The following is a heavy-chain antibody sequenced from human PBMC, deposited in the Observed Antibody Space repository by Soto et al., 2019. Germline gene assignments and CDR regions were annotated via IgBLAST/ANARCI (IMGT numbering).Heavy chain of an antibody. CDR2: ISSSSSYI. Sequence: EVQLVESGGGLVKPGGSLSMNWVRQAPGKGLEWVSSISSSSSYIYYADSVKGRFTISRDNAKNSLYLQMNSLRAEDTAVYYCARDQPGYSYGYGLGYWGQGTLVTVSS. V-gene: IGHV3-21*01. J-gene: IGHJ4*02. CDR3: ARDQPGYSYGYGLGY. D-gene: IGHD5-18*01.